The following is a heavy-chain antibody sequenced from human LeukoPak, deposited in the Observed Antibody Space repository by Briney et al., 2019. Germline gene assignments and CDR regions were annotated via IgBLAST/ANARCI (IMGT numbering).Heavy chain of an antibody. CDR1: GYTFTSYY. CDR3: ATSLRPRGVIPDY. Sequence: GASVKVSCKASGYTFTSYYMHWVRQAPGKGLEWMGGFDPEDGETIYAQKFQGRVTMTEDTSTDTAYMELSSLRSEDTAVYYCATSLRPRGVIPDYWGQGTLVTVSS. V-gene: IGHV1-24*01. D-gene: IGHD3-10*01. J-gene: IGHJ4*02. CDR2: FDPEDGET.